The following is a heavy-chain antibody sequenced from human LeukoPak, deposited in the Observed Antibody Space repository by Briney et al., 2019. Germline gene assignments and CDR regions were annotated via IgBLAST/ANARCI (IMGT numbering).Heavy chain of an antibody. V-gene: IGHV3-23*01. Sequence: QSGGSLRLSCAASGFTFSSYAMSWVRQAPGKGLEWVSAISGSSGSTYYADSVKGRFTISRDNSKNTLYMQMNSLRAEDTAVYYCAKADGIRVFPYWGQGTLVTVSS. CDR2: ISGSSGST. D-gene: IGHD2-21*01. J-gene: IGHJ4*02. CDR1: GFTFSSYA. CDR3: AKADGIRVFPY.